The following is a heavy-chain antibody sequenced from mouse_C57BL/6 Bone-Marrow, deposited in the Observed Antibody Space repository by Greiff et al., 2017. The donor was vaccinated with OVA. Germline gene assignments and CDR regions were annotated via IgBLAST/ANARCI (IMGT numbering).Heavy chain of an antibody. CDR2: TFYSGIT. CDR3: ARGHSPLYWYFDV. Sequence: EVHLVESGPSLVRPSQTLSLTCTVTGFSINSDCYWIWIRQFPGNKLEYIGYTFYSGITYYNPSLESRTYITRDTSKNQFSLKLSSVTTEDTATYYCARGHSPLYWYFDVWGTGTTVTVSS. CDR1: GFSINSDCY. D-gene: IGHD2-12*01. V-gene: IGHV3-3*01. J-gene: IGHJ1*03.